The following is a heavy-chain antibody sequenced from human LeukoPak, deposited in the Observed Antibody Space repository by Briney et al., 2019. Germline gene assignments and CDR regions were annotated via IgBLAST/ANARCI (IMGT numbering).Heavy chain of an antibody. CDR2: INHSGST. CDR3: ARIMITFGGVIVILDY. J-gene: IGHJ4*02. V-gene: IGHV4-34*01. Sequence: SETLSLTCAVYGGSFSGYYWSWIRQPSGKGLEWIGEINHSGSTNYNPSLKSRVTISVDTSKNQFSLKLSSVTAADTAVYYCARIMITFGGVIVILDYWGQGTLVTVSS. CDR1: GGSFSGYY. D-gene: IGHD3-16*02.